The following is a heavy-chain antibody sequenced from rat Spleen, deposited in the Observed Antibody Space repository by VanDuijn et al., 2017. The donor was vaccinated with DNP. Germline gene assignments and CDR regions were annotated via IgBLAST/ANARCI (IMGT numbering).Heavy chain of an antibody. J-gene: IGHJ2*01. Sequence: EVQLVESGGGVVQPGKSLKLSCAASGFSFSDSAMAWVRQSPKMGLEWVATIIYDGSHTFYRDSVQGRFIISRDNAKTTLNLQMDSLSSEDTATYYCARHDYWGQGVMVTVSS. CDR3: ARHDY. CDR2: IIYDGSHT. CDR1: GFSFSDSA. V-gene: IGHV5-17*01.